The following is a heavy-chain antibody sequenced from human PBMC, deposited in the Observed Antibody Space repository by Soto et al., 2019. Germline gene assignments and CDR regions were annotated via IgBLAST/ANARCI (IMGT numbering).Heavy chain of an antibody. CDR2: ISYDGSNK. J-gene: IGHJ4*02. CDR1: GFTFSSYA. D-gene: IGHD1-20*01. CDR3: ARGITGTRSGFDY. V-gene: IGHV3-30-3*01. Sequence: GGSLRLSCAASGFTFSSYAMHWVRQAPGKGLEWVAVISYDGSNKYYADSVKGRFTISRDNSKNTLYLQMNSLRAEDTAVYYCARGITGTRSGFDYWGQGTLVTVSS.